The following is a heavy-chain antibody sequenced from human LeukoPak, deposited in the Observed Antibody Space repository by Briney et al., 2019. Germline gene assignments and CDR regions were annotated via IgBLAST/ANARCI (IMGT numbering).Heavy chain of an antibody. V-gene: IGHV4-4*02. Sequence: PSGTLSLTCDVYGGSISRTSWWGRVRQPPGKGLEWIGEIYHSGNTNYSPSLKGRVTISVDTSKNQFSLKLSSVTAADTAVYYCARGRGYSYGLDYWGQGTLVTVSS. D-gene: IGHD5-18*01. CDR1: GGSISRTSW. CDR3: ARGRGYSYGLDY. J-gene: IGHJ4*02. CDR2: IYHSGNT.